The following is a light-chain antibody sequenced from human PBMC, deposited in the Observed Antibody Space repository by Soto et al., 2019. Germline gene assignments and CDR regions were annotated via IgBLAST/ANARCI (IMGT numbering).Light chain of an antibody. CDR1: QSVSSSY. Sequence: TPSPGPLSLSPGERATLSCRASQSVSSSYLAWYQQKPGQAPRLLIYGASSRATGIPDRFSGSGSGTDFTLTISRLEPEDFAVYYCQQYGSWTFGQGTK. CDR2: GAS. CDR3: QQYGSWT. V-gene: IGKV3-20*01. J-gene: IGKJ1*01.